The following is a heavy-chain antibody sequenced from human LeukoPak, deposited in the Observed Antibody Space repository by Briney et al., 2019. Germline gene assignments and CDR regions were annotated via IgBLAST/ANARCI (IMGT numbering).Heavy chain of an antibody. J-gene: IGHJ3*02. D-gene: IGHD4-17*01. CDR3: AIAHDYGDYVGAFDI. V-gene: IGHV4-31*03. Sequence: SQTLSLTCTVSGGSISRGGYYWSWIRQHPGKGLEWIGYIYYSGSTYYNPSLKSRVTISVDTSKNQFSLRLSSVTAADTAVYYCAIAHDYGDYVGAFDIWGQGTMVTVSS. CDR1: GGSISRGGYY. CDR2: IYYSGST.